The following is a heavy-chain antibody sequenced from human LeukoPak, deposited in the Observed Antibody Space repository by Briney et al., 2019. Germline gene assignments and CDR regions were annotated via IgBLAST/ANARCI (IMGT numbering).Heavy chain of an antibody. CDR2: IMPLFGTA. Sequence: SVKVSCKTSGGTFNNSAISWVRQAPGQGLEWLGGIMPLFGTAGYAQEFQGRVTITKDESTRTVYLELTSLTSDDTAVYYCARDVHGDYGSGWFDPWGQGTLVSVSS. D-gene: IGHD4-17*01. CDR3: ARDVHGDYGSGWFDP. CDR1: GGTFNNSA. V-gene: IGHV1-69*05. J-gene: IGHJ5*02.